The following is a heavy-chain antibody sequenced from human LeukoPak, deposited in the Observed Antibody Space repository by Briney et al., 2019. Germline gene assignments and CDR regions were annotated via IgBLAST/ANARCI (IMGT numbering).Heavy chain of an antibody. CDR1: GFTFSSDS. D-gene: IGHD6-13*01. Sequence: GGSRTLACAASGFTFSSDSTNWVRQPPGKGLEWVSSISSSGSYIYYADLLKGRFIISTDNAKNSLYLQMNSLRAEDTAVYYCALSSGSWDWFDPWGQGTLVTVSS. J-gene: IGHJ5*02. V-gene: IGHV3-21*01. CDR3: ALSSGSWDWFDP. CDR2: ISSSGSYI.